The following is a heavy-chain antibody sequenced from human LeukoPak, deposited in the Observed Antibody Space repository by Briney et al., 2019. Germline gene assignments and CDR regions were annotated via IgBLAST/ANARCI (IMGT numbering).Heavy chain of an antibody. J-gene: IGHJ4*02. Sequence: SETLSLTCTVSGGSISSYYCSWIRQPAGKGLEWIGRIYTSGSTNYNPSLKSRVTMSVDTSKNQFSLKLSSVTAADTAVYYCARDYYGSGSFDYWGQRTLVTVSS. D-gene: IGHD3-10*01. V-gene: IGHV4-4*07. CDR1: GGSISSYY. CDR2: IYTSGST. CDR3: ARDYYGSGSFDY.